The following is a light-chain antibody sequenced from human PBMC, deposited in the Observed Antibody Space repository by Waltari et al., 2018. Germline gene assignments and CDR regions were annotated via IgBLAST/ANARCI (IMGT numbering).Light chain of an antibody. V-gene: IGLV2-14*03. CDR2: DVS. CDR3: CSYTRSTTWV. J-gene: IGLJ3*02. CDR1: SSDGGGYNY. Sequence: QSALTQPASVSGSPGQSITISCTGTSSDGGGYNYVSWYQQHPGNAPKLIIFDVSNRPSGVSNRFSGSKSGNTASLTISGLQAEDEADYYCCSYTRSTTWVFGGGTKLTVL.